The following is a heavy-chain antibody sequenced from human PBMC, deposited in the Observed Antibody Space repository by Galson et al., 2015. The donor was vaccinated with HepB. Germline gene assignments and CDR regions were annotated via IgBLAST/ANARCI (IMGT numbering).Heavy chain of an antibody. V-gene: IGHV2-70*13. D-gene: IGHD3-9*01. CDR2: VNWDAGT. CDR3: ARMVKVLTGYYKGTYYYGMDV. CDR1: GFSLRTRGMC. Sequence: PALVKPTQPLTLTCSFSGFSLRTRGMCVSWIRQPPGKALEWLALVNWDAGTHYNASLKTRLTISKDTSKNQVVLTMTNMDPEDTGTYYCARMVKVLTGYYKGTYYYGMDVWGQGTAVTVSS. J-gene: IGHJ6*02.